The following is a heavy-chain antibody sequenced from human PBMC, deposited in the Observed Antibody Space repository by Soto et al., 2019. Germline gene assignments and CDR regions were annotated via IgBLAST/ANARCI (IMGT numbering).Heavy chain of an antibody. D-gene: IGHD3-3*01. J-gene: IGHJ4*02. CDR1: GGSISSSSYY. V-gene: IGHV4-39*01. Sequence: PSETLSLTCTVSGGSISSSSYYWGWIRQPPGKGLEWIGSIYYSGSTYYNPSLKSRVTISVDTSKNQFSLKLSSVTAADTAVYYCARPGGIWSGPKLTFYYFDYWGQGTLVTVSS. CDR3: ARPGGIWSGPKLTFYYFDY. CDR2: IYYSGST.